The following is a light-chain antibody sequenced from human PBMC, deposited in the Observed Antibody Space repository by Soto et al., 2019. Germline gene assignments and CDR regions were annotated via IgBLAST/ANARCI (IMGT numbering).Light chain of an antibody. CDR3: AAWDDSLNGSWV. CDR2: SNN. CDR1: SSNIGSIT. V-gene: IGLV1-44*01. Sequence: QSVLTQPPSASGTPGQRVTISCSGSSSNIGSITVNWYQQLPGTAPKLLIYSNNQRPSGVPDRFSGSKSGTSASLAISGLQSEDEADYYCAAWDDSLNGSWVFGGGTKLTLL. J-gene: IGLJ3*02.